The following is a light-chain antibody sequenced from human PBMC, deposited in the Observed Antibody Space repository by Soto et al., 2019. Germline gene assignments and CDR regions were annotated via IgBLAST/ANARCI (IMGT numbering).Light chain of an antibody. J-gene: IGKJ1*01. CDR3: QQYGSSPWP. CDR2: AAS. CDR1: QSISNY. V-gene: IGKV1-39*01. Sequence: DIQMTQSPYSLSASVGDRVTITCRASQSISNYLNWYQQKPGKAPRLLIHAASSLQSGVPSRFSGSGSGTDFTLTISRLEPEDFAVYYCQQYGSSPWPFGQGTKVDIK.